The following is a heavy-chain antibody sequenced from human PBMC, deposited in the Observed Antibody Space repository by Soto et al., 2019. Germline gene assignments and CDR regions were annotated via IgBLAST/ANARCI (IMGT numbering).Heavy chain of an antibody. V-gene: IGHV3-23*01. CDR2: ISASATGT. CDR1: GITFSNYA. D-gene: IGHD5-18*01. J-gene: IGHJ4*02. CDR3: AKEGGGGTAMVTSYFDY. Sequence: EVHLLESGGGLVRPGGSLRLSCAASGITFSNYALSWVRQAPGKGLEWVSGISASATGTYYADSVKGRFTISRDNSKSTLYLHMNTLRADDTAIYYCAKEGGGGTAMVTSYFDYWGQGTLVTVSS.